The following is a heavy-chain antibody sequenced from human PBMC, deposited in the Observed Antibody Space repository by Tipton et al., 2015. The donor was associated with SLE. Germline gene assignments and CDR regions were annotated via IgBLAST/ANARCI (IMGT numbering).Heavy chain of an antibody. J-gene: IGHJ2*01. V-gene: IGHV3-30-3*01. D-gene: IGHD6-13*01. CDR2: ISYDGNKK. CDR1: GFIFSSFA. CDR3: AGGYSGSWYVGYFDL. Sequence: SLRLSCAASGFIFSSFAMHWVRQAPGKGLEWVAFISYDGNKKYFADSVKGRFTISRDNSKNTLYLQMNSLRAEDTAVYYCAGGYSGSWYVGYFDLWGRGTLVTVSS.